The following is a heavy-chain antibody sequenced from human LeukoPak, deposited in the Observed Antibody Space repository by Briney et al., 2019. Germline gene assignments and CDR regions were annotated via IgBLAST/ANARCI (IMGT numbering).Heavy chain of an antibody. Sequence: SQTLSLTCTVSGGSISSGSYYWSWIRQPAGKGLEWIGRIYTSGSTNYNPSLKSRVTISVDTSKNQFSLKLSSVTAADRAVYYCARDDSGSYYDYFQHWGQGTLVTVSS. V-gene: IGHV4-61*02. D-gene: IGHD1-26*01. J-gene: IGHJ1*01. CDR1: GGSISSGSYY. CDR2: IYTSGST. CDR3: ARDDSGSYYDYFQH.